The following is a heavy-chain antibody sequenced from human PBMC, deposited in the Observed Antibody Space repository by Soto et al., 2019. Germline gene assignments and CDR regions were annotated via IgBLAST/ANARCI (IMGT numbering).Heavy chain of an antibody. V-gene: IGHV1-18*04. J-gene: IGHJ4*02. CDR1: GYTFTSHG. CDR2: ISVNNGKT. CDR3: ARDGNWNYEH. Sequence: ASVKVSCKASGYTFTSHGISWVRQTPGQGLEWMGWISVNNGKTHHAQKLQGRVTMTADTSTSTAYMELRSLRSEDTATYYCARDGNWNYEHWGQGTLVTAPQ. D-gene: IGHD1-7*01.